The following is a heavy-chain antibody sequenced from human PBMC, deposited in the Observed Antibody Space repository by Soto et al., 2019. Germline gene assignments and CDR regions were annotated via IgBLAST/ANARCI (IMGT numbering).Heavy chain of an antibody. CDR3: AKGRGSGCDAFDI. D-gene: IGHD6-19*01. CDR1: GFTFSSYS. CDR2: ISYDGSNK. J-gene: IGHJ3*02. V-gene: IGHV3-30*18. Sequence: QVQLVESGGGVVQPGRSLRLSCAASGFTFSSYSMHWVRQAPGKGLEWVAVISYDGSNKYYADSVKGRFTISRDNSKNTLYLQMNSLRAEDTAVYYCAKGRGSGCDAFDIWGQGTMVTVSS.